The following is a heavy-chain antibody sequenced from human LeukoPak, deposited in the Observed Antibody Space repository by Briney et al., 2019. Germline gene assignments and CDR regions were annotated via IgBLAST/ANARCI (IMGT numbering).Heavy chain of an antibody. J-gene: IGHJ4*02. CDR1: GFTFSSYS. CDR3: ARGQYDIWTGYYTKGDC. V-gene: IGHV3-21*01. CDR2: ISSSSSYI. Sequence: PGGSLRLSCAASGFTFSSYSMNWVRQAPGKGLEWVSSISSSSSYIYYADSVKGRFTISRDNAKNSLYLQLNSLRAEDTAVYYCARGQYDIWTGYYTKGDCWGQGTPVSVSS. D-gene: IGHD3-9*01.